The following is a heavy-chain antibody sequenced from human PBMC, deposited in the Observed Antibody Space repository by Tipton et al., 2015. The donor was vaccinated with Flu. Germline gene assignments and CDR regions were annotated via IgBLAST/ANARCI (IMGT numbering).Heavy chain of an antibody. D-gene: IGHD5-24*01. CDR1: GFRISAYW. J-gene: IGHJ4*02. CDR3: ARFLLSNGFTKFYFDS. CDR2: IKQDGSQK. V-gene: IGHV3-7*01. Sequence: GSLRLSCAASGFRISAYWMSWVRQTPGKGLEWVAIIKQDGSQKSYVDSVKDRFTVSRDTAQNSVFLQMNSLRPEDTAIYFCARFLLSNGFTKFYFDSWGQGIQVTVAS.